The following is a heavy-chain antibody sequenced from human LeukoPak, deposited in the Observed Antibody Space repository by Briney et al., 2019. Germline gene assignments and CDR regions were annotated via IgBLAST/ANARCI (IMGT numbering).Heavy chain of an antibody. CDR2: ISSSSTYI. CDR3: VREGSSGRDFDY. D-gene: IGHD1-26*01. J-gene: IGHJ4*02. V-gene: IGHV3-21*01. Sequence: PGGSLRLSCAASGFTFSYYTMNWVRQAPGKGLEWVSSISSSSTYIYYADSLKGRFTISRDNAKNSLYLQMNSLRAEDTAVYYCVREGSSGRDFDYWGQGTLVTVSS. CDR1: GFTFSYYT.